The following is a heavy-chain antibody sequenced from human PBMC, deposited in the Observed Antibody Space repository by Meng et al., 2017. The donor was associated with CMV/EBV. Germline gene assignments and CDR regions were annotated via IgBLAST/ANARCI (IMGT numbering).Heavy chain of an antibody. J-gene: IGHJ4*02. Sequence: SGLTFNNFVMHWVRQAPGKGLEWVSGITGSADNTYYADSVKGRFTISRDDSNSTLYLQMNSLKAEDTAVYSCAKARSTTISAAFNYWGQGTLVTVSS. CDR1: GLTFNNFV. CDR3: AKARSTTISAAFNY. V-gene: IGHV3-23*01. CDR2: ITGSADNT. D-gene: IGHD6-13*01.